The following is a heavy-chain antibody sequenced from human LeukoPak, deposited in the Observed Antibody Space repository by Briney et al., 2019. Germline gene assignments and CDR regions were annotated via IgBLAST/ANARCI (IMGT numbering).Heavy chain of an antibody. Sequence: PSETLSLTCTVSGASISSSYCTWIRQSAGEGLEWIGRMSSGGSTTYNPSFKGRVTMSLDTSKRRFSLNLSSVTAADTAVYYCARDQTYYVSSGYYYVTYLQHWGQGILVTVSS. CDR2: MSSGGST. J-gene: IGHJ1*01. CDR3: ARDQTYYVSSGYYYVTYLQH. CDR1: GASISSSY. V-gene: IGHV4-4*07. D-gene: IGHD3-22*01.